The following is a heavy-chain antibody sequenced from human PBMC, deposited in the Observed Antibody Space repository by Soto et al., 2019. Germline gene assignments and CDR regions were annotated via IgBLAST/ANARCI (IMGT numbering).Heavy chain of an antibody. CDR3: VKDHPALEY. J-gene: IGHJ4*01. Sequence: EVQLVESGGGLVQPGGSLRLTCSASGFTFSDYAMHWVRQTPGKGLEYVSVIRSGGDRIYYADSVKGRFTISRDNSKNTLFLQMNSLRPDDTAMYYCVKDHPALEYCGHGTLVTVSS. V-gene: IGHV3-64D*06. CDR1: GFTFSDYA. CDR2: IRSGGDRI.